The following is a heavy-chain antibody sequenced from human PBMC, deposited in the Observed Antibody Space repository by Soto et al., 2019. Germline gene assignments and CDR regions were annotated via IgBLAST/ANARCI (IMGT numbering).Heavy chain of an antibody. Sequence: PSETLSLTCAVYGGYFSGYYWSWIRQPPGKGLEWIGEINHSGSTNYNPSLKSRVTISVDTPKNQFSLKLSSVTAADTAVYYCARGNGVYYDSRNLDYWGQGTLVTVSS. J-gene: IGHJ4*02. CDR3: ARGNGVYYDSRNLDY. CDR2: INHSGST. V-gene: IGHV4-34*01. CDR1: GGYFSGYY. D-gene: IGHD3-22*01.